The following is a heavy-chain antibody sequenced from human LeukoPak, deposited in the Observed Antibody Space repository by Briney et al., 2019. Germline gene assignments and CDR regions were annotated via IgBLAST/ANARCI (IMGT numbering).Heavy chain of an antibody. Sequence: ETLSLTCTVSGGSISSYYWSWIRQPPGKGLEWIGYIYYSGSTNYNPSLKSRVTISVDTSKNQFSLKLSFVTAADTAVYYCATPAGIAVAGTGAFDIWGQGTMVTVSS. V-gene: IGHV4-59*01. CDR1: GGSISSYY. CDR2: IYYSGST. CDR3: ATPAGIAVAGTGAFDI. D-gene: IGHD6-19*01. J-gene: IGHJ3*02.